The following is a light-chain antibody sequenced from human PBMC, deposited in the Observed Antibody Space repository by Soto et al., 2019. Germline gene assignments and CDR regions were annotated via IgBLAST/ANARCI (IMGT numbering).Light chain of an antibody. CDR2: GAA. Sequence: EIVLTRSTATRSLSPGEIATLSFRASQNVANYLAWYQQEPGQAPRLLIYGAATRAAGIPARFSGRGSGTEFTLTISSLQSEDFGVYYCQQYNNWPGTFGQGTKVDIK. CDR3: QQYNNWPGT. J-gene: IGKJ1*01. V-gene: IGKV3-15*01. CDR1: QNVANY.